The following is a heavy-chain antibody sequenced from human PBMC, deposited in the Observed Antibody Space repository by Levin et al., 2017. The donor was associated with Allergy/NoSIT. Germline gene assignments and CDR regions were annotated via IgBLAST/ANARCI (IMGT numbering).Heavy chain of an antibody. V-gene: IGHV3-15*01. CDR2: IKSKTDGGTT. J-gene: IGHJ6*03. CDR1: GFTFSNAW. Sequence: GGSLRLSCAASGFTFSNAWMSWVRQAPGKGLEWVGRIKSKTDGGTTDYAAPVKGRFTISRDDSKNTLYLQMNSLKTEDTAVYYCTTRSRTGTTDYYYDYYMDVWGKGTTVTVSS. CDR3: TTRSRTGTTDYYYDYYMDV. D-gene: IGHD1-1*01.